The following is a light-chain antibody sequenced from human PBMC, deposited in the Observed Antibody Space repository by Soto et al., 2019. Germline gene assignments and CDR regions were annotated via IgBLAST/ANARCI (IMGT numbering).Light chain of an antibody. CDR1: QSISTY. J-gene: IGKJ4*01. V-gene: IGKV1-39*01. Sequence: DIQMTQSPSSLSASVGDRVTITCRASQSISTYLNWYQQKPGEAPNLLIYAASSLQSGVPSRFSGSGSGTDFTLTITSLQPEDFATYYCQQNYNIPLTFGGGTKVEIK. CDR3: QQNYNIPLT. CDR2: AAS.